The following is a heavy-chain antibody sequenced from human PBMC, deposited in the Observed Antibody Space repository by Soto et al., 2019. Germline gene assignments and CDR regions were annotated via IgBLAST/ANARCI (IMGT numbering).Heavy chain of an antibody. CDR2: IYYSGST. D-gene: IGHD6-19*01. CDR1: GVSINSYY. CDR3: ARDRRSSSGWGAAFDI. J-gene: IGHJ3*02. V-gene: IGHV4-59*12. Sequence: PSETLSLTCTVSGVSINSYYWSWVRQSPGKGLEWIGYIYYSGSTNYNPSLQSRVTISVDTSKNQFSLKLSSVTAADTAVYYCARDRRSSSGWGAAFDIWGQGTMVTVSS.